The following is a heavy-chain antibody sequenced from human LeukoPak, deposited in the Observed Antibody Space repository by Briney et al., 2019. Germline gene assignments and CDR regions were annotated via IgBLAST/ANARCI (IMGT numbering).Heavy chain of an antibody. CDR1: GGSISSGSYY. CDR2: IYTSGST. D-gene: IGHD2-2*01. Sequence: PSETLSLTCTVSGGSISSGSYYWSWIRQPAGKGLEWIGRIYTSGSTNYNPSLKSRVTISVDTSKNQFSLKLSSVTAADTAVYYCARDGGGYVVVPAAMVYDAFDIWGQGTMVTVSS. V-gene: IGHV4-61*02. CDR3: ARDGGGYVVVPAAMVYDAFDI. J-gene: IGHJ3*02.